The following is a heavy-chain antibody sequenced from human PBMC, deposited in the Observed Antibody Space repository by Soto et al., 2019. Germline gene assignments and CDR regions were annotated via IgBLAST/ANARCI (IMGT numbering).Heavy chain of an antibody. V-gene: IGHV3-7*03. CDR3: ARAPYSRSTQYWYYNYGMDV. CDR1: AFTFSSHW. J-gene: IGHJ6*02. CDR2: IRQDGDEK. Sequence: AQLVESGGGLVQPGGSLRLSCAASAFTFSSHWMSWVRQAPGKGLEWVANIRQDGDEKYYVDSVKGRFTISRDNAKNSLYLQMNSLRAEDTAVYYCARAPYSRSTQYWYYNYGMDVWGQGTTVTVSS. D-gene: IGHD6-13*01.